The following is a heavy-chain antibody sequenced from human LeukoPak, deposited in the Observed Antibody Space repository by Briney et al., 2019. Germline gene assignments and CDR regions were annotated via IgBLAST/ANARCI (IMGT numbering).Heavy chain of an antibody. CDR2: INAGNGNT. V-gene: IGHV1-3*01. D-gene: IGHD4-23*01. J-gene: IGHJ4*02. CDR3: ARDPSPVRYGGNSGYFDY. Sequence: GESLKISCKASSYSFANYWIGWVRQAPGQRLEWMGWINAGNGNTKYSQKFQGRVTITRDTSASTAYMELSSLRSEDTAVYYCARDPSPVRYGGNSGYFDYWGQGTLVTVSS. CDR1: SYSFANYW.